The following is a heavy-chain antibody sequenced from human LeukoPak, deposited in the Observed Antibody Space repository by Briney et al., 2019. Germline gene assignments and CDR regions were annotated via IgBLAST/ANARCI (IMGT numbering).Heavy chain of an antibody. J-gene: IGHJ4*02. Sequence: GGTLRLSCAASGFTFSSYSMNWVRQPPGKGLEWVSYISSASGSIYYADSEKGRFTIARDNAKNSLFLQMNSPGAEDTAVYYCARLPAYCSSTSCYYDYWGQGTLVTVSS. CDR3: ARLPAYCSSTSCYYDY. CDR2: ISSASGSI. V-gene: IGHV3-48*04. CDR1: GFTFSSYS. D-gene: IGHD2-2*01.